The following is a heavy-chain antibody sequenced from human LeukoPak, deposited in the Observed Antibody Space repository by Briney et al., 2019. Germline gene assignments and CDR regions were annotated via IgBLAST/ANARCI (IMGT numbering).Heavy chain of an antibody. J-gene: IGHJ4*02. CDR2: ISSRSSYI. Sequence: PGGSLRLSCVASGFTFSRFEMNWVRQAPGKGLGWVSSISSRSSYIYYTDSVKGRFTISRDNAKNSLYLQMNSLRAEDTAVYYCARGGEFSGYEIWGQGTLVTVSS. CDR3: ARGGEFSGYEI. V-gene: IGHV3-21*01. CDR1: GFTFSRFE. D-gene: IGHD5-12*01.